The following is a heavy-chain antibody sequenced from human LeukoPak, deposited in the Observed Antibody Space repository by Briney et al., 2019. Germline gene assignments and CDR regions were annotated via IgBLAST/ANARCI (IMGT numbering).Heavy chain of an antibody. J-gene: IGHJ4*02. D-gene: IGHD4-17*01. Sequence: ASVKVSCKASGYTFTGYYMHWVRQAPGQGLEWMGWINPNSGGTNYAQKFQGRVTMTRDTSISTAYMELSRLRSDDTAVYYCAALLPPYYGDYSEYWGQGTLVTVSS. CDR2: INPNSGGT. CDR3: AALLPPYYGDYSEY. CDR1: GYTFTGYY. V-gene: IGHV1-2*02.